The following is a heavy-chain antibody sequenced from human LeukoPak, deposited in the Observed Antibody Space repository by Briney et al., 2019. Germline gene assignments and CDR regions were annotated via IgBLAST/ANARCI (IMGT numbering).Heavy chain of an antibody. J-gene: IGHJ4*02. CDR2: ISYDGSNK. Sequence: GGSLRLSCAASGFTFSSYAMHWVRQAPGKGLEWVAVISYDGSNKYYADSVKGRFTISRDNSKNTLYLQMNSLRAEDTAVYYCARDGGIVVVPAAGGYFGYWGQGTLVTVSS. CDR1: GFTFSSYA. D-gene: IGHD2-2*01. V-gene: IGHV3-30*01. CDR3: ARDGGIVVVPAAGGYFGY.